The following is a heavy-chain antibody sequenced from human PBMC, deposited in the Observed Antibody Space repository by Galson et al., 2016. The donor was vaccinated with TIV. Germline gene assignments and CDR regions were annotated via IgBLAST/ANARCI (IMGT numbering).Heavy chain of an antibody. D-gene: IGHD5-18*01. V-gene: IGHV1-69*13. CDR1: GGTFSTYV. J-gene: IGHJ6*02. Sequence: SVKVSCKASGGTFSTYVINWVRQAPGLGLEWMGGIIPLFGTTNYAQKFQGRVTISADESTSTAYMELSSLRSEDTAVFYCATDRNTALDTYHYYYGMDVWGQGTTVTVSS. CDR3: ATDRNTALDTYHYYYGMDV. CDR2: IIPLFGTT.